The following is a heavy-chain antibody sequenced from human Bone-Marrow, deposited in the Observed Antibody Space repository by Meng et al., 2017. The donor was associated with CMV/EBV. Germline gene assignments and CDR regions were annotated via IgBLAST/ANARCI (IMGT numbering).Heavy chain of an antibody. CDR2: IYYSGIT. J-gene: IGHJ6*02. Sequence: SETLSLTCTVSRDSISSSDSYWGWIRQPPGKGMEWIGSIYYSGITYQNPSLKSRATISIDTSKNQFSLKLSSVTAADTAVYYCARGPSRITIFVYYYGMDVWGQGTTVTVSS. CDR3: ARGPSRITIFVYYYGMDV. V-gene: IGHV4-39*07. CDR1: RDSISSSDSY. D-gene: IGHD3-3*01.